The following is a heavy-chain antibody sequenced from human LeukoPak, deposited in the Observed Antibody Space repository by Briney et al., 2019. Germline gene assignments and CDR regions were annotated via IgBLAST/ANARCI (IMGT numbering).Heavy chain of an antibody. J-gene: IGHJ4*01. CDR2: FSETNSGI. CDR3: AKVVQTGNSMFDY. CDR1: GFTFSSFA. V-gene: IGHV3-23*01. Sequence: GGSLRLSCAASGFTFSSFAMSWVRQAPGKGLEWVSGFSETNSGIYYADSVKGRFTISRDNSRNTLYQQMNSLGVEDTAIYFCAKVVQTGNSMFDYWGQGALVTVSS. D-gene: IGHD2/OR15-2a*01.